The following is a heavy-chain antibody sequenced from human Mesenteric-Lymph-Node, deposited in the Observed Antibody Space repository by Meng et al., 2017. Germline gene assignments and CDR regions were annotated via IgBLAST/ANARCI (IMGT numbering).Heavy chain of an antibody. V-gene: IGHV1-18*01. Sequence: ASVKVSCKASGYTFTSYGISWVRQAPGQGLEWMGWISAYNGNTNYAQKLQGRVTMTTDTSTSTAYMELRSLRSDDTALHYCARDCSSISSTVYFHYGMDVWGQGTTVTVSS. D-gene: IGHD2-2*01. J-gene: IGHJ6*02. CDR2: ISAYNGNT. CDR3: ARDCSSISSTVYFHYGMDV. CDR1: GYTFTSYG.